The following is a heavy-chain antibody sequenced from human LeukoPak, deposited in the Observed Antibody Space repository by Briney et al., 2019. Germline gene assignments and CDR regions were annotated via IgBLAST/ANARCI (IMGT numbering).Heavy chain of an antibody. CDR2: IYYSGST. CDR3: ARVGSRYYDSSGYYSNWFDP. D-gene: IGHD3-22*01. CDR1: GGSINSSSYY. Sequence: PSETLSLTCTVSGGSINSSSYYWSWIRQPPGKGLEWIGYIYYSGSTNYNPSLKSRVTISVDTSKNQFSLKLSSVTAADTAVYYCARVGSRYYDSSGYYSNWFDPWGQGTLVTVSS. J-gene: IGHJ5*02. V-gene: IGHV4-61*01.